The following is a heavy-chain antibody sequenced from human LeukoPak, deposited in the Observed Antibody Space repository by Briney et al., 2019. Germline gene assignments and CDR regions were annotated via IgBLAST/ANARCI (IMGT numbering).Heavy chain of an antibody. CDR2: ISSSSSYI. D-gene: IGHD5-12*01. CDR1: GFTFSSYS. J-gene: IGHJ4*02. V-gene: IGHV3-21*01. CDR3: ASSGYSGYDFDY. Sequence: GGSLRLSCAASGFTFSSYSMNWVRQAPGKGLDWVSSISSSSSYIYYADSVKGRFTISRDNAKNSLYLQMNSLRAEDTAVYYCASSGYSGYDFDYWGQGTLVTVSS.